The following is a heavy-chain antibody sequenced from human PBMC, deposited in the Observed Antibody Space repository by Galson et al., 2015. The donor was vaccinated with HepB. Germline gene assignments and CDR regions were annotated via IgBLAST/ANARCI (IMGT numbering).Heavy chain of an antibody. CDR1: GFTFSSYG. CDR3: AKLESPNSSGWLYFDY. Sequence: SLRLSCAASGFTFSSYGMHWVRQAPGKGLEWVAVISYDGSNKYYADSVKGRFTISRDNSKNTLYLQMNSLRAEDTAVYYCAKLESPNSSGWLYFDYWGQGTLVTVSS. CDR2: ISYDGSNK. D-gene: IGHD6-19*01. J-gene: IGHJ4*02. V-gene: IGHV3-30*18.